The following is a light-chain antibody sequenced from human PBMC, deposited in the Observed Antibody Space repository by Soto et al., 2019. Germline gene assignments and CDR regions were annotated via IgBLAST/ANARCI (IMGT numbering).Light chain of an antibody. CDR1: QGISST. V-gene: IGKV1-13*02. CDR2: DAS. CDR3: QQFNSYPRT. Sequence: AIQLTQSPSSLSASAGDRVTITCRASQGISSTLAWYQQKPGKAPKLLIYDASSLESGVPSRFSGSGSGTDFTLTITSLQPEDFATYYCQQFNSYPRTFGPGTKVEIK. J-gene: IGKJ3*01.